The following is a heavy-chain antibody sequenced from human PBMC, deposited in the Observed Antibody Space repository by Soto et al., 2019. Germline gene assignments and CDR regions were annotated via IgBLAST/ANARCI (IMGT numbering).Heavy chain of an antibody. CDR2: INPNSGGT. V-gene: IGHV1-2*02. CDR3: ATTGNFGSGTSFRVDY. J-gene: IGHJ4*02. Sequence: GSSVKVSCKASGYTFTGYYVHWVRQAPGQGLEWMGWINPNSGGTIYPQKFQGRVTMTRDTSISTAYMELSSLTFDDTAVYYCATTGNFGSGTSFRVDYWGQGTLVTSPQ. CDR1: GYTFTGYY. D-gene: IGHD3-10*01.